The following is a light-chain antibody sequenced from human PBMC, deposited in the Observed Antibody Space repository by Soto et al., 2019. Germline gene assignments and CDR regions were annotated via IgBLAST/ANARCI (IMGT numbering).Light chain of an antibody. V-gene: IGKV3-15*01. Sequence: EIVMTQSPATLSVSPGERATLSCRASQNVLMHLAWYQQKRGQAPRLLIYGASTTATGIPARFSGSGYGTEFPLTISSLQSEDFAVYYCQHYNAWPLTLGGGTKVEIK. CDR1: QNVLMH. CDR3: QHYNAWPLT. J-gene: IGKJ4*01. CDR2: GAS.